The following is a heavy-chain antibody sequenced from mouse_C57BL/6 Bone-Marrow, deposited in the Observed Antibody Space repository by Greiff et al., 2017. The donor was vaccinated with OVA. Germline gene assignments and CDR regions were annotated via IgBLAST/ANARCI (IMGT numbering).Heavy chain of an antibody. D-gene: IGHD2-2*01. CDR3: ARQGYYGYDGFAY. J-gene: IGHJ3*01. CDR1: GFTFSDYG. Sequence: EVKLQESGGGLVKPGGSLKLSCAASGFTFSDYGMAWVRQAPRKGPEWVAFISNLAYSIYYADTVTGRFTISRENAKNTLYLEMSSLRSEDTAMYYCARQGYYGYDGFAYWGQGTLVTVSA. V-gene: IGHV5-15*01. CDR2: ISNLAYSI.